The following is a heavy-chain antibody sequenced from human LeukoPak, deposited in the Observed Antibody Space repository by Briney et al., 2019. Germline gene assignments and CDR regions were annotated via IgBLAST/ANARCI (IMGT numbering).Heavy chain of an antibody. CDR2: INHNGNVN. CDR1: GFPFSSYW. J-gene: IGHJ6*02. Sequence: GGSLRLSCAASGFPFSSYWMNWARQAPGKGLEWVASINHNGNVNYYVDSVKGRFTISRDNAKNSLYLQMSNLRAEDTAVYFCARGGGLDVWGQGATVTVSS. V-gene: IGHV3-7*03. D-gene: IGHD3-16*01. CDR3: ARGGGLDV.